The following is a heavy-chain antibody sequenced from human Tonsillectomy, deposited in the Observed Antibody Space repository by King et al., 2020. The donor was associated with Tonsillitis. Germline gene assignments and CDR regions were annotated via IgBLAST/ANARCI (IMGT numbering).Heavy chain of an antibody. CDR2: ISSSSNYI. J-gene: IGHJ5*02. CDR1: GFTFSSYS. V-gene: IGHV3-21*01. D-gene: IGHD4-17*01. Sequence: DVQLVESGGGLVKPGGSLRLSCAASGFTFSSYSINWVRQAPGKGLEWVSSISSSSNYIYYADSVKGRFTISRDNAKNSLYLQMNSLRAEDTAVYYCARDDYGVLFDPWGQGTLVTVSS. CDR3: ARDDYGVLFDP.